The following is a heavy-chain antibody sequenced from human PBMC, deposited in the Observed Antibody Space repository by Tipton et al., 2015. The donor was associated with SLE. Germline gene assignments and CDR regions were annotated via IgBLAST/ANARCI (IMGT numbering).Heavy chain of an antibody. J-gene: IGHJ5*02. D-gene: IGHD6-13*01. CDR2: IYYSGST. CDR1: GGSISSYY. Sequence: TLSLTCTVSGGSISSYYWSWIRQPPGKGLEWIGYIYYSGSTNYNPSLKSRVTTSLDTSKNQFSLKLTSVTAADTAVYYCARHPQYSSSWSPDWFDPWGQGTLVTVSS. CDR3: ARHPQYSSSWSPDWFDP. V-gene: IGHV4-59*08.